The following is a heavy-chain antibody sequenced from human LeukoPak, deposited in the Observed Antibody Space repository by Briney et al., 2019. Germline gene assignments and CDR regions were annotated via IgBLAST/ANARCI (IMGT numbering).Heavy chain of an antibody. Sequence: ASVKVSCKASGHTFSSYAMNWVRQAPGQGLEWMGWINTNTGNPTYAQGFTGRFVFSLDTSVSTAYLQISSLKAEDTAVYYCARLYYDSSGYYYLHYWGQGTLVTVSS. CDR3: ARLYYDSSGYYYLHY. D-gene: IGHD3-22*01. CDR1: GHTFSSYA. CDR2: INTNTGNP. V-gene: IGHV7-4-1*02. J-gene: IGHJ4*02.